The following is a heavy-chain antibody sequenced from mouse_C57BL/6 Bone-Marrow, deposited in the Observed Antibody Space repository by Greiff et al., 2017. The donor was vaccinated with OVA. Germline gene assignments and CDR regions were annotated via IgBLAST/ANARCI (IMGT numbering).Heavy chain of an antibody. V-gene: IGHV1-42*01. CDR3: ARIYAMDY. CDR1: GYSFTGYY. CDR2: INPSTGGT. J-gene: IGHJ4*01. Sequence: EVKLMESGPELVKPGASVKISCKASGYSFTGYYMNWVKQSPEKSLEWIGEINPSTGGTTYNQKFKAKATLTVDKSSSTAYMQLKSLTSEDSAVYYCARIYAMDYWGQGTSVTVSS.